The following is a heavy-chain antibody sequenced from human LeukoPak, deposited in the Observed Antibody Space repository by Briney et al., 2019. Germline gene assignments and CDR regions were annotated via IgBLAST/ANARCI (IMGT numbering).Heavy chain of an antibody. J-gene: IGHJ4*02. V-gene: IGHV1-2*02. Sequence: ASVKVSCKASGYTFTGYYMHWVRQAPGQGLEWMGWINPNSGGTNYAQKFQGRVTKTRDTSISTAYMELSRLRSDDTAVYYCARDGVVPAALFDYWGQGTLVTVSS. D-gene: IGHD2-2*01. CDR3: ARDGVVPAALFDY. CDR1: GYTFTGYY. CDR2: INPNSGGT.